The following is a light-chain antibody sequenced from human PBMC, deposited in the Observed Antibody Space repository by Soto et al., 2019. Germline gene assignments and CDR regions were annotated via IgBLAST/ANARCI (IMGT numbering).Light chain of an antibody. Sequence: DIQVTQSPSSVSASVGDRVTITCRASQDINNWLAWYQQKPGKAPKLLIYTPFNLQSGVPSRFSGSGSGTDFTLTINSLQPEDFATYYSQQANSFPLTFGGGTKVEIK. CDR2: TPF. CDR3: QQANSFPLT. CDR1: QDINNW. J-gene: IGKJ4*01. V-gene: IGKV1D-12*01.